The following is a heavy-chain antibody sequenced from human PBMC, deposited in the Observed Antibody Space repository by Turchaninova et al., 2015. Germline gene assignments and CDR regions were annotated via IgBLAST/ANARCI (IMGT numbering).Heavy chain of an antibody. CDR3: AVTPNYYGSSGYF. J-gene: IGHJ4*02. CDR2: IDPRDSET. CDR1: GDTCSRSW. Sequence: EVQLVQSGAKVETAAWSLRTSWKAAGDTCSRSWNRGGRQMPGKGLEWRGKIDPRDSETKYSPSFQGHVSISADKSISTAYLQWRSLKASDTAIYYCAVTPNYYGSSGYFWSQGTPVTVSS. D-gene: IGHD6-19*01. V-gene: IGHV5-10-1*01.